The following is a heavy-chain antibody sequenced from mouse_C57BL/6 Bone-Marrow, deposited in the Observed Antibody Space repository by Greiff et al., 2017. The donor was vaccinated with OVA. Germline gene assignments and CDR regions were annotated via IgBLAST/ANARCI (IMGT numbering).Heavy chain of an antibody. CDR3: ARSRGPYYFDY. J-gene: IGHJ2*01. CDR2: INPYNGGT. V-gene: IGHV1-19*01. Sequence: EVHLVESGPVLVKPGASVKMSCKASGYTFTDYYMHWVKQSHGTSLEWIGVINPYNGGTSYNQKFKGKATLTVAKSSSTAYMVLNSLKSEDSSVYCCARSRGPYYFDYWGQGTTLTVSS. CDR1: GYTFTDYY.